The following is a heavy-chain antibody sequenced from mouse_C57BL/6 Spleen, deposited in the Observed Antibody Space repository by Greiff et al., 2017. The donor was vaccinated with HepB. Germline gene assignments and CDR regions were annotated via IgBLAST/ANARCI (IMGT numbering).Heavy chain of an antibody. CDR3: ARSRGSSSSPYDVDY. J-gene: IGHJ2*01. CDR2: IDPSDSYT. V-gene: IGHV1-59*01. Sequence: VQLQQPGAELVRPGTSVKLSCKASGYTFTSYWMHWVKQRPGQGLEWIGVIDPSDSYTNYNQKFTGKAPLTVETSSSTAYMQRSSLTSEDSAVDYCARSRGSSSSPYDVDYWGQGTTLTGSS. D-gene: IGHD2-12*01. CDR1: GYTFTSYW.